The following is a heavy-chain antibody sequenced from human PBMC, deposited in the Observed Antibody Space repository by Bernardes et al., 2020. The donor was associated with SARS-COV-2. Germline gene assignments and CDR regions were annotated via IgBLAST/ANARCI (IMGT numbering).Heavy chain of an antibody. CDR2: ISGDADNR. V-gene: IGHV3-23*01. D-gene: IGHD2-21*02. CDR1: GFTLSSYA. Sequence: SLRLSCAASGFTLSSYAMSWVRQAPGKGLEWVSGISGDADNRYYADSVKGRFTISRDNTMNTLFLQMNSLRAEDTAVYYCAKDYCGGDCDFFDYWGQGTLVSVSS. J-gene: IGHJ4*02. CDR3: AKDYCGGDCDFFDY.